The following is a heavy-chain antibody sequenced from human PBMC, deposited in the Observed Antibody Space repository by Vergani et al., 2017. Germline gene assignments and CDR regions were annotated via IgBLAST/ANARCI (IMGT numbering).Heavy chain of an antibody. CDR3: ARDAVVTPGYYYYYYMDV. CDR1: GGTFSSYA. Sequence: QVQLVQSGAEVKKPGSSVKVSCKASGGTFSSYAISWVRQAPGQGLEWMGGIIPIFGTANYAQKFQGRVTITADESTSTAYMELSSLRSEDTAVYYCARDAVVTPGYYYYYYMDVWGKGTTVTVSS. CDR2: IIPIFGTA. D-gene: IGHD4-23*01. J-gene: IGHJ6*03. V-gene: IGHV1-69*01.